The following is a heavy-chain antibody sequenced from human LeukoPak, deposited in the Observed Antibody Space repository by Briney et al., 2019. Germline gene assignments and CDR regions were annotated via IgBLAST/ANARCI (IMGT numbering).Heavy chain of an antibody. CDR2: INQNGSEE. CDR3: ARAPDSSGYYYHFDY. D-gene: IGHD3-22*01. J-gene: IGHJ4*02. Sequence: GGSLRLSCAASGFTFSNYYMNWVRQAPGKGLEWVANINQNGSEEYYVDSVKGRFTISRDNTKNTVYLQMNSLRPEDTAVYYCARAPDSSGYYYHFDYWGQGTLVTVSS. V-gene: IGHV3-7*02. CDR1: GFTFSNYY.